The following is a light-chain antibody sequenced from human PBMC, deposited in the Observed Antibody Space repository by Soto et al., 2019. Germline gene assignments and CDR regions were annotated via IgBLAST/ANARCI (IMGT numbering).Light chain of an antibody. CDR3: QQYYNWPRT. J-gene: IGKJ5*01. CDR2: GAS. V-gene: IGKV3-15*01. Sequence: DIMMTQSPATLSVSPGERATLSCKASQNIYTNLAWYQQKPGQAPRLIFYGASTRATGLPARFSGSGSGTEFTLTINSLQAEDAAVYYCQQYYNWPRTLSQGTRLEIK. CDR1: QNIYTN.